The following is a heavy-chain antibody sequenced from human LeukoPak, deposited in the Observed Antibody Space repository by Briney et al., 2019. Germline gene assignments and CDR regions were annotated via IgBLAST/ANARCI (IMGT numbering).Heavy chain of an antibody. V-gene: IGHV3-23*01. CDR3: AKDRAYSSWYLFDFDY. CDR2: ISGTGNST. Sequence: PGGSPRLSCAASGFTFSSYAMSWVRQAPGKGLEWVSAISGTGNSTYYADSVKGRFTVSRDNSKNTLYLQMNSLRAEDTAVHYCAKDRAYSSWYLFDFDYWGQGTLVTVSS. D-gene: IGHD6-13*01. J-gene: IGHJ4*02. CDR1: GFTFSSYA.